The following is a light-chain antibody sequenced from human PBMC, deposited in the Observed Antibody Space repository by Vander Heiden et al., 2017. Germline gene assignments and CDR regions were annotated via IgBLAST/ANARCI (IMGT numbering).Light chain of an antibody. J-gene: IGKJ2*01. V-gene: IGKV3-15*01. Sequence: EIMLTQSPATLSVSPGERATLSCRASQSVSSNLAWYQQKPGQAPRLLIYGASTRATGIPARFSGSGSGTEFTLTISSLQSEDFAVYYCQQYNNWPPMYTFGQGTKLETK. CDR2: GAS. CDR1: QSVSSN. CDR3: QQYNNWPPMYT.